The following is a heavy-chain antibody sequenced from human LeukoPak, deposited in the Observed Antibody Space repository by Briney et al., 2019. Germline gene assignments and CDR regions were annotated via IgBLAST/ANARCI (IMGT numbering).Heavy chain of an antibody. J-gene: IGHJ4*02. D-gene: IGHD6-13*01. Sequence: GGSLRLSCAASGFTFSSYAMSWVRQAPGKGLEWVANIKQDGSEKYYVDSVKGRFTISRDNAKNSLYLQMNSLRAEDTAVYYCARDPIPIAAATGDYWGQGTLVTVSS. CDR3: ARDPIPIAAATGDY. CDR2: IKQDGSEK. CDR1: GFTFSSYA. V-gene: IGHV3-7*01.